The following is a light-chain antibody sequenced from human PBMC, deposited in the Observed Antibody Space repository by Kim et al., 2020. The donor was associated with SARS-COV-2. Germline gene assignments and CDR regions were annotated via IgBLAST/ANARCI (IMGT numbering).Light chain of an antibody. V-gene: IGLV1-44*01. CDR1: RSNCGSNT. CDR2: NND. Sequence: GQRFTISCSGTRSNCGSNTVSWYQQLPGAAPKLLIYNNDRRPSGVPDRFSGSKSGNSASLAISGLQSEDEADFYCASWDDSLNGILFGGGTQLTVL. CDR3: ASWDDSLNGIL. J-gene: IGLJ3*02.